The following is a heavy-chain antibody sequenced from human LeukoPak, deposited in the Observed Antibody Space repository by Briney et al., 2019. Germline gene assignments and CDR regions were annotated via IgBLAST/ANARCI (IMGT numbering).Heavy chain of an antibody. D-gene: IGHD3-10*01. Sequence: PSETLSLSCTVSGGSISSDYWTWIRQPPGKGLEWIGHIQYSGSTNYNPSLRSRVTISVDTSMNQFSLRLSSATAADTAVYYCARSRGGSGSYNYYGMDVWGQGTTVTVSS. CDR1: GGSISSDY. V-gene: IGHV4-59*01. CDR2: IQYSGST. J-gene: IGHJ6*02. CDR3: ARSRGGSGSYNYYGMDV.